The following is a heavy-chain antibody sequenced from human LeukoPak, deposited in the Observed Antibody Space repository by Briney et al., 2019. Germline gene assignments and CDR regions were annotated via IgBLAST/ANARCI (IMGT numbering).Heavy chain of an antibody. J-gene: IGHJ5*02. CDR1: GYTFTSHW. Sequence: GESLKISCKGSGYTFTSHWIGWVRQMPGKGLEWMGIILPGDSDTRYSPSCQGQVTISVDKPISTAYLQWSSLRASDTAIYYCARQNYDSMTGPNWFDPWGQGTLVTVSS. D-gene: IGHD3-9*01. V-gene: IGHV5-51*01. CDR2: ILPGDSDT. CDR3: ARQNYDSMTGPNWFDP.